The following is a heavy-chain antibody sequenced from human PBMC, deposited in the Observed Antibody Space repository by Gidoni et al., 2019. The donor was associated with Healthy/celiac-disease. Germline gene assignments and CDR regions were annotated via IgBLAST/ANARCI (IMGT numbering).Heavy chain of an antibody. D-gene: IGHD6-13*01. J-gene: IGHJ4*02. Sequence: EVQLGEAGGGLVKPGGSLRLSCSASGFTFSSYSMNWVRQAPGKGLEWVSSISSSSSYIYYADAVKGRFTISRDNDKNSLYLQMNSLRADDTAVYYCARDKIAAAGPRAFDYWGQGTLVTVSS. V-gene: IGHV3-21*01. CDR1: GFTFSSYS. CDR2: ISSSSSYI. CDR3: ARDKIAAAGPRAFDY.